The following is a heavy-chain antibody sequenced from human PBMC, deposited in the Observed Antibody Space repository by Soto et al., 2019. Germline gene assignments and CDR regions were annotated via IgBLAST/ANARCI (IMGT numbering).Heavy chain of an antibody. V-gene: IGHV4-59*01. Sequence: PSETLSLTCTVSGGSISSYYWSWIRQPPGKGLEWIGYIYYSGSTNYNPSLKSRATISVDTSKNQFSLKLSSVTAADTAVYYCARSRYSGYDHVDYWGQGTLVTVSS. CDR1: GGSISSYY. CDR2: IYYSGST. CDR3: ARSRYSGYDHVDY. D-gene: IGHD5-12*01. J-gene: IGHJ4*02.